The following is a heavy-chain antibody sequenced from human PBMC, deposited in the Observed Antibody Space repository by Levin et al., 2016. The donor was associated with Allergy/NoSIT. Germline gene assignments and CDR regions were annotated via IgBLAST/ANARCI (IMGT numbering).Heavy chain of an antibody. CDR3: ATDSYCSGGSCYPHY. V-gene: IGHV3-48*03. J-gene: IGHJ4*02. Sequence: VRQAPGKGLEWVSYISSSGSTIYYADSVKGRFTISRDNAKNSLYLQMNSLRAEDTAVYYCATDSYCSGGSCYPHYWGQGTLVTVSS. D-gene: IGHD2-15*01. CDR2: ISSSGSTI.